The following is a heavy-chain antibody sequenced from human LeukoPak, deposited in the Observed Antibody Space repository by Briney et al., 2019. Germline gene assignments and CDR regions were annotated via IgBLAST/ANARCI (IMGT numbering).Heavy chain of an antibody. CDR3: ARTSGDTIFGDIDY. D-gene: IGHD3-3*01. V-gene: IGHV4-59*01. J-gene: IGHJ4*02. CDR1: GGSISSYH. Sequence: SETPSLTCTVSGGSISSYHWSWIRQPPGKGLEWIGYIYYSGSTNYNPSLKSRVTISVDTSKNQFSLKLSSVTAADTAVYYCARTSGDTIFGDIDYWGQGTLVTVSS. CDR2: IYYSGST.